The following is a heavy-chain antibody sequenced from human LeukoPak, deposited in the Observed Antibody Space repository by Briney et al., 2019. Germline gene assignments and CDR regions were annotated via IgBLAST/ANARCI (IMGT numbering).Heavy chain of an antibody. CDR3: AKAGYCSSTSCTAIEVYYYGMDV. Sequence: GGSLRLSCAASGLTFSSYAMSWVRQAPGKGLEWVSAISGSGGSTYYADSVKGRFTISRDNSKNTLYLQMNSLRAEDTAVYYCAKAGYCSSTSCTAIEVYYYGMDVWGKGTTVTVSS. CDR1: GLTFSSYA. J-gene: IGHJ6*04. D-gene: IGHD2-2*01. V-gene: IGHV3-23*01. CDR2: ISGSGGST.